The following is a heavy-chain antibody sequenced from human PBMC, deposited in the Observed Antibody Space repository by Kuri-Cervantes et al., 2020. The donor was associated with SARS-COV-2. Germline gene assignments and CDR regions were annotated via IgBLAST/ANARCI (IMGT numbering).Heavy chain of an antibody. D-gene: IGHD2-2*01. V-gene: IGHV4-39*01. CDR3: AREGSDIVVVPAAIRVYYYMDV. CDR1: GGSISSSSYY. Sequence: PDTLSLTCTVSGGSISSSSYYWGWIRQPPGKGLEWIGSIYYSGSTYYNPSLKSRVTISVDTSKNQFSLKLSSVTAADTAVYYCAREGSDIVVVPAAIRVYYYMDVWGKGTTVTVSS. CDR2: IYYSGST. J-gene: IGHJ6*03.